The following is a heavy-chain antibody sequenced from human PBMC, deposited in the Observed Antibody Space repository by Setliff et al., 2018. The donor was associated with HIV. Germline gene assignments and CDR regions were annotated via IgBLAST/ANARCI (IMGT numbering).Heavy chain of an antibody. CDR3: ARQDIPTGYYLFDY. Sequence: ASVKVSCKASGYKFTGHHIQWTRRAPGQGLEWMGRINPNMGDTQYAQKFQGRIIMTRDTSINTVYMELSSLTSDDTALYYCARQDIPTGYYLFDYWGQGTQVTVSS. V-gene: IGHV1-2*06. CDR1: GYKFTGHH. CDR2: INPNMGDT. D-gene: IGHD3-9*01. J-gene: IGHJ4*02.